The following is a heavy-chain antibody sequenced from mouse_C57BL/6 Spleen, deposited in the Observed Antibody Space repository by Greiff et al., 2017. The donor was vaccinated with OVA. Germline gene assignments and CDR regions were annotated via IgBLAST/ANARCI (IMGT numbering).Heavy chain of an antibody. CDR2: IHPNSGST. V-gene: IGHV1-64*01. D-gene: IGHD1-1*01. Sequence: QVQLQQPGAELVKPGASVKLSCKASGYTFTSYWMHWVKQRPGQGLEWIGMIHPNSGSTNYNEKFKSKATLTVDKSSSTAYMQLSSLTSEDSAVYYCARDCGSHYAMDYWGQGTSVTVSS. J-gene: IGHJ4*01. CDR3: ARDCGSHYAMDY. CDR1: GYTFTSYW.